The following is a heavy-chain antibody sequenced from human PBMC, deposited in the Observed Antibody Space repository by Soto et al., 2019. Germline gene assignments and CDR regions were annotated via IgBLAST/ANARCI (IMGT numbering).Heavy chain of an antibody. V-gene: IGHV3-23*01. Sequence: EVQLLESGGGLVQPRGSLRLSCAASGFTFSNYAMSWVRQAPGKGLEWVSGISGSGGSTYYADSVKGRFTISRDNSKNTLYLQMNSLRAEDTAVYYCAKDRTPSLGYSGYDCFDYWGQGTLVTVSS. CDR3: AKDRTPSLGYSGYDCFDY. CDR2: ISGSGGST. J-gene: IGHJ4*02. D-gene: IGHD5-12*01. CDR1: GFTFSNYA.